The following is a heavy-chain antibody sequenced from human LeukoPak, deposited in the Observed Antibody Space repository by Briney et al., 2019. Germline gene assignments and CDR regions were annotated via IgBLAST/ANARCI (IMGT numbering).Heavy chain of an antibody. CDR3: AKCGAPSCFSFDR. J-gene: IGHJ4*02. V-gene: IGHV3-23*01. D-gene: IGHD2-15*01. CDR1: GFTFSSYA. Sequence: GGSLRLSCAASGFTFSSYAMSWVRQAPGKGLEWVSSIRGSGDSTYYAGSVKGRFTISRDNSKNTLYLQMNSLRAEDTAVYYCAKCGAPSCFSFDRWGQGTLVTVSS. CDR2: IRGSGDST.